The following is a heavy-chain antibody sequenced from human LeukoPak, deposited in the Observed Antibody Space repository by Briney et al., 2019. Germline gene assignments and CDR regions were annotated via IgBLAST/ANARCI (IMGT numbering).Heavy chain of an antibody. Sequence: GGSLRLSCAASGFTFSSDSMNWVRQAPGKGVEWVSSISSSSSEIYYADSVKGGVTISRDNAKNSLYLQMKRLRAEDTAVYYCARDFSPWGSGSYFHTRTYSYYGMDVWGKGTPVTVSS. D-gene: IGHD3-10*01. V-gene: IGHV3-21*01. CDR2: ISSSSSEI. CDR3: ARDFSPWGSGSYFHTRTYSYYGMDV. J-gene: IGHJ6*04. CDR1: GFTFSSDS.